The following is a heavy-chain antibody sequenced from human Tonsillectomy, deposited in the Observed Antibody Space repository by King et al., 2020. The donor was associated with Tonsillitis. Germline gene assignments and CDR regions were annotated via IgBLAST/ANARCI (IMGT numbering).Heavy chain of an antibody. CDR1: VFTFTSNT. J-gene: IGHJ3*02. CDR3: AKEADAFDM. Sequence: QLVQSGGGVVQPGGSLRLSCAASVFTFTSNTLYWVRQAPGKGLEWVTFISFCERGTSYADSVKGRFPHSRDNSKNTLYTQMNKLRPEDTAVYYCAKEADAFDMWGQGTMVTVSS. V-gene: IGHV3-30*04. CDR2: ISFCERGT.